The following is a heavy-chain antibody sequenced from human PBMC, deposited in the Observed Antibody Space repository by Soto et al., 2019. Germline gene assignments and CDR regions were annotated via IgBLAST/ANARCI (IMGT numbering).Heavy chain of an antibody. CDR2: ISYDGSNK. Sequence: PVGSLRLSCAASGFTFSSYAMHWVRQAPGKGLEWVAVISYDGSNKYYADSVKGRFTISRDNSKNTLYLQMNSLRAEDTAVYYCARARQFCFDYWGQGTLVTVSS. V-gene: IGHV3-30-3*01. CDR1: GFTFSSYA. CDR3: ARARQFCFDY. J-gene: IGHJ4*02. D-gene: IGHD3-3*02.